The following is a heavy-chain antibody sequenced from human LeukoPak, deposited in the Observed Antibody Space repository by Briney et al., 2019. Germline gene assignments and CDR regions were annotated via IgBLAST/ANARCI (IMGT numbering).Heavy chain of an antibody. V-gene: IGHV3-66*01. D-gene: IGHD2/OR15-2a*01. CDR1: GFSVTSNY. J-gene: IGHJ4*02. CDR2: IYSNGST. Sequence: GGSLRLSCTASGFSVTSNYMNWVRQAPGKRLEWVSLIYSNGSTYHADSVKGRFTISRDKSNNMVYLQMNNLRVEDTAMYYCTRDPPAVLLGTYGWGQGALVTVSS. CDR3: TRDPPAVLLGTYG.